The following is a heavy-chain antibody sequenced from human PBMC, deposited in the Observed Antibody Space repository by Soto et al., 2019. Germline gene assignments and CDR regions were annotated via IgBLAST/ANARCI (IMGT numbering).Heavy chain of an antibody. Sequence: EVQLVESGGVLVQPGGSLRLSCAASGFTFSSHWMHWVRQAPGKGLVWVSRINSDGSRINYADSVKGRLTISRDNAKNTVYLQMNSLRAEDAAVYICARGASERYYMDVWGKGTTVTVSS. D-gene: IGHD1-1*01. CDR3: ARGASERYYMDV. CDR2: INSDGSRI. V-gene: IGHV3-74*01. CDR1: GFTFSSHW. J-gene: IGHJ6*03.